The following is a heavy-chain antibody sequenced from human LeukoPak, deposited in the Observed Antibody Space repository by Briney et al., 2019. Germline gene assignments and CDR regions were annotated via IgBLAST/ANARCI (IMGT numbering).Heavy chain of an antibody. V-gene: IGHV4-59*12. CDR1: GGSISSYY. CDR3: ARDDYDSSGYYYNY. J-gene: IGHJ4*02. Sequence: SETLSLTCTVSGGSISSYYWSWIRQPPGQGLEWIGYIYYSGSTNYNPSLKSRVTISVDTSKNQFSLKLSSVTAADTAVYYCARDDYDSSGYYYNYWGQGTLVTVSS. CDR2: IYYSGST. D-gene: IGHD3-22*01.